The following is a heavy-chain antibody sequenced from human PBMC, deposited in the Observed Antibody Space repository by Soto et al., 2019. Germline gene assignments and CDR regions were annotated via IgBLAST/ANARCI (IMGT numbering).Heavy chain of an antibody. CDR3: ARRSQDCTNGVCSPGAFDI. CDR1: GFTFSSYS. J-gene: IGHJ3*02. D-gene: IGHD2-8*01. CDR2: ISSSSSYI. V-gene: IGHV3-21*01. Sequence: GGSLRLSCAASGFTFSSYSRNWGRQAPGKGLEWVSSISSSSSYIYYADSVKGRFTISRDNAKNSLYLQMNSLRAEDTAVYYCARRSQDCTNGVCSPGAFDIWGQGTMVTVSS.